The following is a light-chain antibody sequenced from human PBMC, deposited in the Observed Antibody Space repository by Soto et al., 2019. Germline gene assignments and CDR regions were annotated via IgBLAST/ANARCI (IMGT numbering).Light chain of an antibody. CDR3: QERSSRWT. Sequence: EIVLTQSPATLSLSPGEKATLSCRASQSVSGYLAWYQHKRGQAPRLLIYDASYRAPGIPDRFSGSRSGTAITLTISSLYPEDIAVYYSQERSSRWTFGQGTKVEI. J-gene: IGKJ1*01. V-gene: IGKV3-11*01. CDR2: DAS. CDR1: QSVSGY.